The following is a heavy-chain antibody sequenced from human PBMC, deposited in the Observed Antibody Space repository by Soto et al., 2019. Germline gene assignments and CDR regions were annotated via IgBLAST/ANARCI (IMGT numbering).Heavy chain of an antibody. CDR1: GGTFSSYA. CDR2: IIPIFGTA. CDR3: ARGTFSYSGSCGSAFDI. D-gene: IGHD1-26*01. V-gene: IGHV1-69*13. J-gene: IGHJ3*02. Sequence: SVKVSCKASGGTFSSYAISWVRQAPGQGLEWMGGIIPIFGTANYAQKFQGRVTITADESTSTAYMELSSLRSEDTAVYYCARGTFSYSGSCGSAFDIWGQGTLAAVSS.